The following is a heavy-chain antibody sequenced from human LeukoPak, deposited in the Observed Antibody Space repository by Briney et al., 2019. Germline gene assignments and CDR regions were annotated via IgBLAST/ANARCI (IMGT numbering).Heavy chain of an antibody. CDR3: AKVTDGGVVIIMFDG. Sequence: GGSLRLSCAASGFTFSSYAMSWVRQAPGKGGEWVSAISGSGGSTYYADSVKGRFTISRDNSKNTLYLQMNSLRAEDTAVYYCAKVTDGGVVIIMFDGWGQGWLVTVSS. CDR1: GFTFSSYA. V-gene: IGHV3-23*01. CDR2: ISGSGGST. D-gene: IGHD3-3*01. J-gene: IGHJ4*02.